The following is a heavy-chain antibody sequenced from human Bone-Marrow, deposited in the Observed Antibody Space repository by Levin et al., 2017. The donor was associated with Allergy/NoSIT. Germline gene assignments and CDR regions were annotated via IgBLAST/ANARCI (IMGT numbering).Heavy chain of an antibody. Sequence: SETLSLTCSVSGASVTSATHYWAWIRQAPGKGLEWIATINFRGSTLYDPSLKSRATISLDTSKSRFSLQLTPVTAADTPVYSCARLGGSGSCYYHYFDSWGQGTLVTVSS. CDR2: INFRGST. J-gene: IGHJ4*02. CDR3: ARLGGSGSCYYHYFDS. V-gene: IGHV4-39*01. D-gene: IGHD3-10*01. CDR1: GASVTSATHY.